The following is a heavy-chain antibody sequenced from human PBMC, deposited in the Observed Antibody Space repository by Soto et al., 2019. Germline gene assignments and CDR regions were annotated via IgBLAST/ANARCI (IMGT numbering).Heavy chain of an antibody. CDR1: GYNFSAYY. J-gene: IGHJ4*02. V-gene: IGHV1-8*01. CDR3: AREADTSMVDY. Sequence: QVQLVQSGAEVKKPGASVKVSCQTSGYNFSAYYFNWVRQAAGQGPEWMGWLNPRNGQTGYVQKFRGRVSMTRDTSIATVYLELRRLTSEDTAIYYCAREADTSMVDYCGQGTLVTVSS. D-gene: IGHD5-18*01. CDR2: LNPRNGQT.